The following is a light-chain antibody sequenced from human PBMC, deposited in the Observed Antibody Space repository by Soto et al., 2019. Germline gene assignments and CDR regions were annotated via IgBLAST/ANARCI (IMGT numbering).Light chain of an antibody. CDR3: QVWDSSSDHVV. J-gene: IGLJ2*01. V-gene: IGLV3-21*02. Sequence: SYELTQPPSVSVAPGQTARITCGGNNIGRKSVHWYQQKPGQAPLLVVYDDSDRPSGIPERFSGSNSANTATLTISRVDAGDEADYYCQVWDSSSDHVVFGGGTKLTVL. CDR2: DDS. CDR1: NIGRKS.